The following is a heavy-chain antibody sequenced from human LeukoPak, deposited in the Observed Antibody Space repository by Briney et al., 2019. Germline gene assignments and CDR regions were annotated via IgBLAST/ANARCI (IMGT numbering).Heavy chain of an antibody. CDR3: AKGSPAILYFCMDV. CDR2: IIGTGAGT. Sequence: TGGSLRLSCAASGFSFINYVMTWVRQAPGKGLGWVSAIIGTGAGTYYADSVKGRFTISRDNSKNTLYLQMNSLRAEDTAVYYCAKGSPAILYFCMDVWGKGTTVTVSS. J-gene: IGHJ6*03. V-gene: IGHV3-23*01. D-gene: IGHD2-21*01. CDR1: GFSFINYV.